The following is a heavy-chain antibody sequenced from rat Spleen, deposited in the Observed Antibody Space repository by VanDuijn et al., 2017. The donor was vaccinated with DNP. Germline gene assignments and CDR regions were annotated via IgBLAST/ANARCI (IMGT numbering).Heavy chain of an antibody. J-gene: IGHJ2*01. D-gene: IGHD1-11*01. Sequence: EVQLVETGGGLVQPGRSLKLSCVTSGFTFSNYWMYWFRQAPGKGLEWIASINPAGGGTYYPDSVKGRFTISRDNAENTVYLQMNSLRSEDTATYHCAKDQDYGPDYWGRGVMVTVSS. CDR2: INPAGGGT. CDR1: GFTFSNYW. V-gene: IGHV5-58*01. CDR3: AKDQDYGPDY.